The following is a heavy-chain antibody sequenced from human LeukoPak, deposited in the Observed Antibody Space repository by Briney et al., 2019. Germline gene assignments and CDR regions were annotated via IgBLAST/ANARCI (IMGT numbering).Heavy chain of an antibody. CDR3: ARDGRLTIFVRGIITEGSPPKN. V-gene: IGHV1-2*02. J-gene: IGHJ4*02. CDR2: VNPKTGGT. D-gene: IGHD3-10*01. CDR1: GYTFTDSY. Sequence: ASVKVSCKASGYTFTDSYMHWVRQAPGQGLEWMGWVNPKTGGTNYAQRFQGRVTMTRDTSIRTAYMELNSLRSDDTAVYYCARDGRLTIFVRGIITEGSPPKNWGQGTLVTVSS.